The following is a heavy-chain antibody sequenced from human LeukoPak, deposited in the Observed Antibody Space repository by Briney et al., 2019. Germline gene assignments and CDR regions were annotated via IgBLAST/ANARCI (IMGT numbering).Heavy chain of an antibody. D-gene: IGHD1-26*01. Sequence: GGSLRLSCAASGFTFGRYEMNWVRQAPGKGLEWVANIKQDGSEKYYVDSVKGRFTISRDNAKNSLYLQMNSLRAEDTAVYYCASGSYFYYFDYWGQGTLVTVSS. CDR1: GFTFGRYE. CDR3: ASGSYFYYFDY. J-gene: IGHJ4*02. V-gene: IGHV3-7*01. CDR2: IKQDGSEK.